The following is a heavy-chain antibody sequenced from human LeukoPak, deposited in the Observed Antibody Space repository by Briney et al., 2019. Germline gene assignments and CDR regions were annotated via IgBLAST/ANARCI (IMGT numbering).Heavy chain of an antibody. CDR3: ATRRRLRGTFGY. CDR1: GGSFSGYY. D-gene: IGHD5-12*01. J-gene: IGHJ4*02. V-gene: IGHV4-34*01. CDR2: INHSGST. Sequence: PSETLSLTCAVYGGSFSGYYWSWIRQPPGKGLEWIGEINHSGSTNYNPSLKSRVTISVDTSKNQFSLKLSSVTAADTAVYYCATRRRLRGTFGYWGQGTLVTVSS.